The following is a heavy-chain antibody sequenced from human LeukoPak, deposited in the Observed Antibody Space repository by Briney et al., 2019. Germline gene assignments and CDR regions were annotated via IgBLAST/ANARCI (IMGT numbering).Heavy chain of an antibody. J-gene: IGHJ6*03. V-gene: IGHV3-30*18. CDR2: IWYGGSNK. CDR3: AKATMVRGVSYMDV. Sequence: PGRSLRLSCAASGFTFSSYGMQWVRQTPGKGLEWVAVIWYGGSNKYYADSVKGRFTISRDNSKNTLYLQMNSLRAEDTAVYYCAKATMVRGVSYMDVWGKGITVTVSS. CDR1: GFTFSSYG. D-gene: IGHD3-10*01.